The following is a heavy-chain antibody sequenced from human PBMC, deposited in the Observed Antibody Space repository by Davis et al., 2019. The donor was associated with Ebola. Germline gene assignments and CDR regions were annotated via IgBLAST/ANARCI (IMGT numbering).Heavy chain of an antibody. J-gene: IGHJ4*02. CDR1: GFVFGNYA. V-gene: IGHV3-23*01. Sequence: GESLKISCVASGFVFGNYAMHWVRQAPGKGLEWVSAVGGRGTDTDYAESVKGRFVISRDTPKRTLFLQMNSLRAEDTAVYYCAKDAVARNGAWDEFDYWGQGTLVTVSS. CDR3: AKDAVARNGAWDEFDY. D-gene: IGHD6-19*01. CDR2: VGGRGTDT.